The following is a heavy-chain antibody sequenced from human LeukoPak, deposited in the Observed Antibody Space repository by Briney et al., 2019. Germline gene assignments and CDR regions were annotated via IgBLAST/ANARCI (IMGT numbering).Heavy chain of an antibody. J-gene: IGHJ4*02. CDR3: ARGRYTAFDY. V-gene: IGHV3-74*01. Sequence: GGSLRLSCAASGFTFSSYWMHWVRQAPGKGLVGVSRINDDGRSTSYADSVKGRFTISRDNAKNTLYLQMNSLRAEDTAVYYCARGRYTAFDYWGQGTLVTVSS. CDR2: INDDGRST. D-gene: IGHD3-16*02. CDR1: GFTFSSYW.